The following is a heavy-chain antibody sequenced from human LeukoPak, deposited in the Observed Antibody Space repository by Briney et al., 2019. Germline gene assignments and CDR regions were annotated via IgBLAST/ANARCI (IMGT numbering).Heavy chain of an antibody. Sequence: GGSLRLSCAASGFTFSSYSMNWVRQAPGKGLEWVSVIYSGGSTYYADSVKGRFTISRDNSKNTLYLQMNSLRAEDTAVYYCARDEGPNWGQGTLVTVSS. V-gene: IGHV3-66*01. CDR2: IYSGGST. CDR1: GFTFSSYS. CDR3: ARDEGPN. J-gene: IGHJ4*02.